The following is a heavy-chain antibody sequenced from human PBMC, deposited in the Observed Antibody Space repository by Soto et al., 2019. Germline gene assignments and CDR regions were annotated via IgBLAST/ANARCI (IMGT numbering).Heavy chain of an antibody. Sequence: GGSLRLSCATSGIIFRNYAMGWVRQAPGKGLEWVSAISGSGDSTYYADSVKGRFTISRDTSKNQFSLNLSSVTAADTAVYYCAREPRSSGYLVDWGQGTLVTVSS. CDR2: ISGSGDST. J-gene: IGHJ4*02. D-gene: IGHD3-22*01. V-gene: IGHV3-23*01. CDR1: GIIFRNYA. CDR3: AREPRSSGYLVD.